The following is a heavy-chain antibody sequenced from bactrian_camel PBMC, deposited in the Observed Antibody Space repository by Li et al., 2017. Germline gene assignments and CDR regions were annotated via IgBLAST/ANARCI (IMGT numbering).Heavy chain of an antibody. CDR2: IDTDGTT. Sequence: QLVESGGGSVQTGGSLTLSCVVSVYNISSLYMGWFRQAPGKEREGVAAIDTDGTTIYADSVKGRFTVSKDNSKNTLYLQMNNLKPEDTAMYHCAITRTYDGICYRGVDEALFSYYGQGTQVTVS. V-gene: IGHV3S53*01. D-gene: IGHD2*01. CDR1: VYNISSLY. J-gene: IGHJ4*01.